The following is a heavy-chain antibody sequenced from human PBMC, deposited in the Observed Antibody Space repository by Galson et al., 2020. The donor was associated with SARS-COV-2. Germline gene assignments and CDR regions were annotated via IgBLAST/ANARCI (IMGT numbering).Heavy chain of an antibody. CDR2: IDWDDDK. CDR1: GFSLSTSGMC. D-gene: IGHD6-13*01. V-gene: IGHV2-70*11. CDR3: ARIAVAAAGSPYDY. J-gene: IGHJ4*02. Sequence: SGPTLVKPTQTLTLTCTFSGFSLSTSGMCVSWIRQPPGKALEWLARIDWDDDKYYSTSLKTRLTISKDTSENQVVLTMTNMDPVDTATYYCARIAVAAAGSPYDYWGQGTLVTVSS.